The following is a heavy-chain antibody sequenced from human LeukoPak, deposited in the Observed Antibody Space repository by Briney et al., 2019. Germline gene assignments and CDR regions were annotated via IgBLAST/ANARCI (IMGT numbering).Heavy chain of an antibody. J-gene: IGHJ6*02. CDR2: IYYSGST. CDR1: GGSISSYY. Sequence: PSETLSLTCTVSGGSISSYYWSWIRQPPGKGLEWIGYIYYSGSTNYNPSLKSRVTISVDTSKNQFSLKLSSVTAADTAVYYCARHSYNYYGLDVWGQGTTITVSS. D-gene: IGHD1-26*01. CDR3: ARHSYNYYGLDV. V-gene: IGHV4-59*01.